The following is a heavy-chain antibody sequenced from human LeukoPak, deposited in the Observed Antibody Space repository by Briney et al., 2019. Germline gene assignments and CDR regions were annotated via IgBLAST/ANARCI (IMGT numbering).Heavy chain of an antibody. CDR2: IYTSGST. CDR1: GGSISSGSYY. J-gene: IGHJ4*02. V-gene: IGHV4-61*02. Sequence: PSQTLSLTCTVSGGSISSGSYYWSWIRQPAGKGLEWIGRIYTSGSTNYNPSLKSRVTMSVDTSKNQFSLKLSSVTAADTAVYYCARGYSSGWYCDYWGQGTLVTVSS. CDR3: ARGYSSGWYCDY. D-gene: IGHD6-19*01.